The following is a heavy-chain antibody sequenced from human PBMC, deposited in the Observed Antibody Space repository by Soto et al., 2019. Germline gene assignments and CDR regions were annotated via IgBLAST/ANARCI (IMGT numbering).Heavy chain of an antibody. CDR1: GFTFSNAW. CDR2: IKSKTDVGTT. J-gene: IGHJ5*02. V-gene: IGHV3-15*01. D-gene: IGHD3-22*01. CDR3: TIPRGPMIRP. Sequence: EVQLVESGGGLVEPGGSLRLSCTASGFTFSNAWMTWVRQAPGKGLEWVGRIKSKTDVGTTDYAAPVKGRFTISRDDSKNTMYLQMNSLKTEDTAVYYCTIPRGPMIRPWGQGTLVTVSS.